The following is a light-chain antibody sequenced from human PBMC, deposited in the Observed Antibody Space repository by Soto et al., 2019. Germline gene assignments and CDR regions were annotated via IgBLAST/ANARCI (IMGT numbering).Light chain of an antibody. CDR3: SSYAGSNNIRYV. Sequence: QSALTQPPSASGSPGQSVTISCTGTSSDVGGYNYVSWYQHNPGKAPKLMIYEVNKRPSGVPDRFSGSKSGNTASLTVSGLQAEDDADYYCSSYAGSNNIRYVFGTGTKVTVL. V-gene: IGLV2-8*01. J-gene: IGLJ1*01. CDR1: SSDVGGYNY. CDR2: EVN.